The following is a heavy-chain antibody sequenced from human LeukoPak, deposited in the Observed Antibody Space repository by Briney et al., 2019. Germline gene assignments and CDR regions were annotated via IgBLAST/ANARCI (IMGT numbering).Heavy chain of an antibody. CDR1: GFTFSSYS. V-gene: IGHV3-21*01. J-gene: IGHJ6*02. CDR3: ARDETVAHDYYYGMDV. D-gene: IGHD6-19*01. CDR2: ISSSSSYI. Sequence: GGSLRLSCAASGFTFSSYSMTWVRQAPGKGLEWVSSISSSSSYIYYADSVKGRFTISRDNAKNSLYLQMNSLRAEDTAVYYCARDETVAHDYYYGMDVWGQGTTVTVSS.